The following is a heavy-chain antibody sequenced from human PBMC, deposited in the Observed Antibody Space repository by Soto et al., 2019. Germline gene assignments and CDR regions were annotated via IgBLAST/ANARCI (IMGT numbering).Heavy chain of an antibody. CDR2: IIPKLGSA. Sequence: QVQVVQSGAEVKKPGSSVQVSCKASGGGNLRDYRTTWVRQAPGQGLEWMGGIIPKLGSANYAQNFQGRVTITADESTSTVYMELRSLRSEDTDVYYCARGGDGSNFGAVYWGQGTPVTVSS. CDR3: ARGGDGSNFGAVY. V-gene: IGHV1-69*01. J-gene: IGHJ4*02. CDR1: GGGNLRDYR. D-gene: IGHD2-21*01.